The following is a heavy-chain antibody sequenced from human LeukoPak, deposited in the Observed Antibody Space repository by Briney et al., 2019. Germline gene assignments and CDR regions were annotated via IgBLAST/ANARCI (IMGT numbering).Heavy chain of an antibody. J-gene: IGHJ4*02. D-gene: IGHD6-19*01. Sequence: SETLSLTCTVSGGSISSYYWSWIRQPPGKGLEWIGYIYYSGSTNYNPSLKSRVTISVDTSKNQFSLKLSSVTAADTAVYYCAKLVAGPRHGFDYWGQGTLVTVSS. CDR3: AKLVAGPRHGFDY. CDR2: IYYSGST. CDR1: GGSISSYY. V-gene: IGHV4-59*01.